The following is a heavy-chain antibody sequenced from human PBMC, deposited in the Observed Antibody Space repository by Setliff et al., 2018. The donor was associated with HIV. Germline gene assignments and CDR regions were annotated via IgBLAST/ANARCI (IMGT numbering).Heavy chain of an antibody. CDR1: SDSISPYY. CDR3: ARTGRSSTWWGLHYYYYMDV. D-gene: IGHD2-21*02. V-gene: IGHV4-59*04. Sequence: SETLSLTCTVSSDSISPYYWSWIRQPPGRGLEWIGNIYYSGSTYYNPALKSRVTISVDTSKNQLSLRLSSVTAADTAVYFCARTGRSSTWWGLHYYYYMDVWGKGTTVTVS. J-gene: IGHJ6*03. CDR2: IYYSGST.